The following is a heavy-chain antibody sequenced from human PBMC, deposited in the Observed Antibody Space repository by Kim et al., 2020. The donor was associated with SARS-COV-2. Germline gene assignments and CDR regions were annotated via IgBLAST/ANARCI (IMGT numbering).Heavy chain of an antibody. J-gene: IGHJ4*02. V-gene: IGHV3-23*01. Sequence: GGSLRLSCAASGFTFSSYAMSWVRQAPGKGLEWVSAISGSGGSTYYADSVKGRFTISRDNSKNTLYLQMNSLRAEDTAVYYCAKPAGKSPTPLYYFDYWGQGTLVTVSS. D-gene: IGHD3-10*01. CDR3: AKPAGKSPTPLYYFDY. CDR1: GFTFSSYA. CDR2: ISGSGGST.